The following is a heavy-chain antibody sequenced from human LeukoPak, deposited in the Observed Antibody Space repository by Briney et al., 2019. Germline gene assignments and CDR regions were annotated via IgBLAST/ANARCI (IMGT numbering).Heavy chain of an antibody. CDR1: GGSISSYY. J-gene: IGHJ5*02. D-gene: IGHD3-16*01. V-gene: IGHV4-59*01. CDR2: IYYSGST. CDR3: ARTDHLDWFDP. Sequence: PSETLSLTCTVSGGSISSYYWSWIRQPPGKGLEWIGYIYYSGSTNYNPSLKSRVTISVDTSKNQFSLKLSSVTAADMAVYYCARTDHLDWFDPWGQGTLVTVSS.